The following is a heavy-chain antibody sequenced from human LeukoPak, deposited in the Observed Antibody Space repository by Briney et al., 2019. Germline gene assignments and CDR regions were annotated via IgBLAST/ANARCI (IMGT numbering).Heavy chain of an antibody. J-gene: IGHJ5*02. Sequence: SETLSLTCTVSGGSISGYYWSWIRQPPGKGLEWVGYIYYSGSTKYSPSLKSRVTISLDTSKNQFSLKLSSVTAADTAVYYCARLGAVRFDPWGQGTLVTVSS. CDR2: IYYSGST. CDR3: ARLGAVRFDP. CDR1: GGSISGYY. V-gene: IGHV4-59*12.